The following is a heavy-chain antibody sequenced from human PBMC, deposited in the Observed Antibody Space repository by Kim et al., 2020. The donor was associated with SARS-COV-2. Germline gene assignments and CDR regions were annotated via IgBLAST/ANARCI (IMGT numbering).Heavy chain of an antibody. CDR2: T. Sequence: TNYNPSLKSRVTISVDTSKNQFSLKLSSVTAADTAVYFCATSRDGYNVDYWGQGTLVTVSS. D-gene: IGHD5-12*01. J-gene: IGHJ4*02. V-gene: IGHV4-59*01. CDR3: ATSRDGYNVDY.